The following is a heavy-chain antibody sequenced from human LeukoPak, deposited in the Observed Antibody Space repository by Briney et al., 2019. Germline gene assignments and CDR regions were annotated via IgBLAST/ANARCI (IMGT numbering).Heavy chain of an antibody. CDR2: IKQDGSEK. Sequence: GGSLRLSCAASGFTFSSYWMSWVRQAPGKGLEWVANIKQDGSEKYYVGSVKGRFTISGDNAKNSLYLQMNSLRAEDTAVYYCARVFDFWSGYYLAYYYGMDVWGQGTTVTVSS. CDR1: GFTFSSYW. J-gene: IGHJ6*02. D-gene: IGHD3-3*01. V-gene: IGHV3-7*01. CDR3: ARVFDFWSGYYLAYYYGMDV.